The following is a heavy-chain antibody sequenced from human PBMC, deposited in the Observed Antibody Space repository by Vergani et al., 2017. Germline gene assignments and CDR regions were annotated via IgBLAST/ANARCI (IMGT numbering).Heavy chain of an antibody. J-gene: IGHJ3*02. CDR3: ARDLVVLAAAGTDAFDI. V-gene: IGHV3-30-3*01. CDR1: GFTFSSYA. D-gene: IGHD6-13*01. Sequence: QVQLVESGGGVVQPGRSLRLLCAASGFTFSSYAMHWVRQAPGKGLEWVAVISYDGSNKYYADSVKGRFTISRDNSKNTLYLQMNSLRAEDTAVYYCARDLVVLAAAGTDAFDIWGQGTMVTVSS. CDR2: ISYDGSNK.